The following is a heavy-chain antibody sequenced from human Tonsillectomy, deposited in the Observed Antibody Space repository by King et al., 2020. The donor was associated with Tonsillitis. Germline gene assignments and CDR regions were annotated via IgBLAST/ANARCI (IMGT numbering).Heavy chain of an antibody. CDR1: GGSFSGYY. V-gene: IGHV4-34*01. Sequence: VQLQQWGAGLLKPSETLSITCAVFGGSFSGYYWSWIRQPPGKGLEWIGEINHSGSTNYNPSLKSRVTISVDTSKNQLSLNLSSVTAADTAVYYCARVLVGAYSYGFRSWYFDLWGRGTLVTVSS. J-gene: IGHJ2*01. D-gene: IGHD5-18*01. CDR3: ARVLVGAYSYGFRSWYFDL. CDR2: INHSGST.